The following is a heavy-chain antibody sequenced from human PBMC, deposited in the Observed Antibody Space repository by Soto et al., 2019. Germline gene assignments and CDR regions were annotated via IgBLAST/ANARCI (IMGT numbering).Heavy chain of an antibody. CDR1: GFTFSSYG. CDR2: IWYDGSNK. Sequence: SLRLSCAASGFTFSSYGMHWVRQAPGKGLEWVAVIWYDGSNKYYADSVKGRFTISRDNSKNTLYLQMNSLRAEDTAVYYCARDIGGGPELFDYWGQGTLVTVSS. CDR3: ARDIGGGPELFDY. J-gene: IGHJ4*02. D-gene: IGHD1-26*01. V-gene: IGHV3-33*01.